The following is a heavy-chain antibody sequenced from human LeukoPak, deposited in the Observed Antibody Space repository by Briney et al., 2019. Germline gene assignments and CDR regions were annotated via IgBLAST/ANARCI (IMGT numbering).Heavy chain of an antibody. J-gene: IGHJ4*02. Sequence: GGSLRLSCAVSGFTFSRHNMNWVRQTPGKGLEWVSSITSGSSNIFYADSVKGRFTISRDNAKNSLYLQMNSLRREDTAVYYCARYSGTYRDYWGQGTLVTVSS. D-gene: IGHD1-26*01. V-gene: IGHV3-21*01. CDR2: ITSGSSNI. CDR3: ARYSGTYRDY. CDR1: GFTFSRHN.